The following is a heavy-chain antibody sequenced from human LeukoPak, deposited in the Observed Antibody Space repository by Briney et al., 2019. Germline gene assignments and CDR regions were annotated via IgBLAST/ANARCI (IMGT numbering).Heavy chain of an antibody. CDR3: ARDRDSNYYFDY. CDR1: GGTFSSYA. V-gene: IGHV1-69*05. Sequence: ASVKVSCKASGGTFSSYAISWVRQAPGQGLEWMGGIIPIFGTANYAQKFQGRVTITTDESTSTAYMELSSLRFEDTAVYYCARDRDSNYYFDYWGQGTLVTVSS. J-gene: IGHJ4*02. D-gene: IGHD4-11*01. CDR2: IIPIFGTA.